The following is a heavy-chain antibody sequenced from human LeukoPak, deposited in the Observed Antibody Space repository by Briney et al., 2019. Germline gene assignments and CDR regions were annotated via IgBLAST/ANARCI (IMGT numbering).Heavy chain of an antibody. D-gene: IGHD5-18*01. CDR2: IGRSGGTI. CDR1: RITFSSYE. J-gene: IGHJ4*02. Sequence: GGSLRLSCAASRITFSSYEMNWVRQAPGKGLEWVSYIGRSGGTIYYADSVKGRFTISRDDAKSSLYLQMNSLRAEDTAVYYCARGLRGYSEASDYWGQGTLVTVSS. CDR3: ARGLRGYSEASDY. V-gene: IGHV3-48*03.